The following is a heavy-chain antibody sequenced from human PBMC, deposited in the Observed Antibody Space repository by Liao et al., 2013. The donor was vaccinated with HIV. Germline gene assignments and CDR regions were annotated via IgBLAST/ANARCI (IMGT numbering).Heavy chain of an antibody. D-gene: IGHD2-15*01. CDR1: GGSISSYY. Sequence: QVQLQESGPGLVKPSETLSLTCTVSGGSISSYYWTWIRQPAGKGLEWIGDIDSRGSVNYNPSLKSRVSMSVDTSKKHISLQLSSVTAADTAVYYCASGKILPNYWGQGTLVTVSS. J-gene: IGHJ4*02. V-gene: IGHV4-4*07. CDR3: ASGKILPNY. CDR2: IDSRGSV.